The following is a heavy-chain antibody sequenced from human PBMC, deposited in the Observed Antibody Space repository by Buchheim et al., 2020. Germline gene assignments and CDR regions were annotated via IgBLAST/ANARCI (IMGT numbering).Heavy chain of an antibody. Sequence: VQLLESGGGLVQPGGSLRLSCAASGFTFSSYAMIWVRQAPGKGLEWVSGIRGSATATYYADLVKGRFTISRDNSKNTLYLQMSSLRTEDTAIYYCAKGSDSSSLNWFDCWGQGTL. CDR1: GFTFSSYA. J-gene: IGHJ5*01. D-gene: IGHD3-22*01. CDR2: IRGSATAT. CDR3: AKGSDSSSLNWFDC. V-gene: IGHV3-23*01.